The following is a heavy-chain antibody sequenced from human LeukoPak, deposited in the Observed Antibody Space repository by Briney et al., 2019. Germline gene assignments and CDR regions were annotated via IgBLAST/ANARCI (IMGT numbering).Heavy chain of an antibody. Sequence: SETLSLTCTVSGGSVSSGSYYWGWIRQPPGKGLEWIGSIYFSGSTYYNPSLKSRVTISVDTSKNQFSLKLSSVTAADTAVYYCARRAGGGSGSGGYFDYWGQGTLVTVSS. V-gene: IGHV4-39*01. J-gene: IGHJ4*02. CDR3: ARRAGGGSGSGGYFDY. CDR1: GGSVSSGSYY. D-gene: IGHD6-19*01. CDR2: IYFSGST.